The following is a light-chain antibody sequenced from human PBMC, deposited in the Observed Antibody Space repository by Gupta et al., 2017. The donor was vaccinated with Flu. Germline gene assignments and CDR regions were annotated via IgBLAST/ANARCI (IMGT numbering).Light chain of an antibody. CDR2: QDS. J-gene: IGLJ3*02. V-gene: IGLV3-1*01. CDR1: KLGDKY. Sequence: SYELTQPPSVSVSPGQTASITCSGDKLGDKYACWYQQKPGQSPVLVIYQDSKRPSGSPERFSGSNSGTTATLTISGTQAVDEADYYCQAWDSSTGVFGGGTKLTVL. CDR3: QAWDSSTGV.